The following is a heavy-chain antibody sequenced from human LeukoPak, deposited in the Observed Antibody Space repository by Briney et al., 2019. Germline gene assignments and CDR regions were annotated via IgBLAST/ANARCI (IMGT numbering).Heavy chain of an antibody. CDR1: GFTFSNAW. CDR2: IKSKTDGRTT. J-gene: IGHJ4*02. Sequence: GGSLRLSCAASGFTFSNAWLSWVRQASGKGLEWVGHIKSKTDGRTTDYAAHVKGRFTISRDDSKNTLYLQMNSLKTEDTAVYYCSYYYDSSGYLGNDYWGQGTLVTVSS. CDR3: SYYYDSSGYLGNDY. D-gene: IGHD3-22*01. V-gene: IGHV3-15*01.